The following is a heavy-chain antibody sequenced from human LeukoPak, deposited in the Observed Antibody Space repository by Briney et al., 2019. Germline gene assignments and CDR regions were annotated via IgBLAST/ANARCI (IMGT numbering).Heavy chain of an antibody. CDR3: ATTYCGGDCYYSYFDY. D-gene: IGHD2-21*02. CDR1: GYSFTTYW. J-gene: IGHJ4*02. CDR2: IYPGDSDT. Sequence: PGESLKISCKGSGYSFTTYWIGWVRQMPGKGLELMGIIYPGDSDTRYSPSFQGQVTISADKSISTAYLQWSSLKASDTAMYYCATTYCGGDCYYSYFDYWGQGTLVTVSS. V-gene: IGHV5-51*01.